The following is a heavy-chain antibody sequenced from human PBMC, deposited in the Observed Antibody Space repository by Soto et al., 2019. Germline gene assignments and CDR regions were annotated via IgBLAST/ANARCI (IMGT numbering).Heavy chain of an antibody. V-gene: IGHV4-59*01. CDR3: ARDGATLFDY. J-gene: IGHJ4*02. D-gene: IGHD1-26*01. CDR2: IYYSGST. CDR1: GGSISSYY. Sequence: SETLSLTCTVSGGSISSYYWSWIRQPPGKGLEWIGYIYYSGSTNYNPSLKSRVTISVDTSKNQFSLKLSSVTAADTAVYYCARDGATLFDYWGQGTLVTVSS.